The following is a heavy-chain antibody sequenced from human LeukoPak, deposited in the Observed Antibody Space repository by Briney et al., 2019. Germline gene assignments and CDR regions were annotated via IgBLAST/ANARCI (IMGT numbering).Heavy chain of an antibody. V-gene: IGHV4-59*08. CDR3: ARNGGSWTFDH. J-gene: IGHJ4*02. D-gene: IGHD3/OR15-3a*01. CDR1: GASISSNY. Sequence: KPSETLSLTCTVSGASISSNYWSWIRQPPGKGLEWIGYITNSGSTAYNSSLKSRVTISLDTSNNQFSLKLTSVTAADTAVYSCARNGGSWTFDHWGQGTLVTVSS. CDR2: ITNSGST.